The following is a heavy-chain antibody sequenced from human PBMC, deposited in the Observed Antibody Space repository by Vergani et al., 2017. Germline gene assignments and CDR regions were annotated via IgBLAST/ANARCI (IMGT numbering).Heavy chain of an antibody. CDR1: GGSISSYY. CDR2: IYYSGST. V-gene: IGHV4-59*01. J-gene: IGHJ4*02. CDR3: AREYSSSYHY. Sequence: QVQLQESGPGLVKPSETLSLTCTVSGGSISSYYWSWIRQPPGKGLEWIGYIYYSGSTNYNPSLKSRVTISVDTSKNQFSLKLSSVTAADTAVYYCAREYSSSYHYWGQGTLVTVSS. D-gene: IGHD6-13*01.